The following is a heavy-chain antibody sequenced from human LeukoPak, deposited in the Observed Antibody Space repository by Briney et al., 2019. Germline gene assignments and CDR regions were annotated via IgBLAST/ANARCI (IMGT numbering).Heavy chain of an antibody. CDR2: ISSSSSTI. Sequence: PGGSLRLSCAASGFTSSSYSMNWVRQAPGKGLEWVSYISSSSSTIYYADSVKGRFTISRDNAKNSLYLQVNSPRAEDTAVYYCAREPRYSSGYYYYYMDVWGKGATVTVSS. CDR3: AREPRYSSGYYYYYMDV. CDR1: GFTSSSYS. D-gene: IGHD6-19*01. V-gene: IGHV3-48*01. J-gene: IGHJ6*03.